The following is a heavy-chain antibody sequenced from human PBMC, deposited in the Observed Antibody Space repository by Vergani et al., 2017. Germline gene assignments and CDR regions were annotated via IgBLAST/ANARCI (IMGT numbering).Heavy chain of an antibody. CDR2: IYYSGGT. CDR1: GASIRSSNYY. CDR3: GRRSTVGWLVKLGWIDP. V-gene: IGHV4-39*01. D-gene: IGHD6-19*01. Sequence: QLQLQESGPGLVKPSATLALTCSVSGASIRSSNYYWGWLRQPPGKGLEWIAIIYYSGGTYYNPSLKSRVTISVDTTKNQFSLELSSVTAAATAVYFCGRRSTVGWLVKLGWIDPWGQGILVTVSS. J-gene: IGHJ5*02.